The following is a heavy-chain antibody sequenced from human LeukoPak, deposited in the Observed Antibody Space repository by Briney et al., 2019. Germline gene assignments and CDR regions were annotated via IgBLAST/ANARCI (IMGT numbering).Heavy chain of an antibody. J-gene: IGHJ4*02. CDR1: GGSISSGSYY. V-gene: IGHV4-61*02. CDR2: IYTSGST. CDR3: RYSSDWYGDYFDY. D-gene: IGHD6-19*01. Sequence: PSETLSLTCTVSGGSISSGSYYWSWIRQPAGKGLEWIGRIYTSGSTNYNPSLKSRVTISVDTSKNQFSLKLSSVTAADTAVYYCRYSSDWYGDYFDYWGQGTLVTVSS.